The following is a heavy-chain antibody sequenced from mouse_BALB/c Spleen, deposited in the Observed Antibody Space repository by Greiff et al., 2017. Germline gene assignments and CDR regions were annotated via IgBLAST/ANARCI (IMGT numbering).Heavy chain of an antibody. D-gene: IGHD5-1*01. CDR1: GFTFSDYY. Sequence: EVKLVESGGGLVKPGGSLKLSCAASGFTFSDYYMDWVRQTPEKRLEWVATISDGRSYTYYPDSVKGRFTISRDTAKNNLYLQMSSLKSEDTAMFYCARDLYPYWGQGTSVTVSS. V-gene: IGHV5-4*02. CDR2: ISDGRSYT. J-gene: IGHJ4*01. CDR3: ARDLYPY.